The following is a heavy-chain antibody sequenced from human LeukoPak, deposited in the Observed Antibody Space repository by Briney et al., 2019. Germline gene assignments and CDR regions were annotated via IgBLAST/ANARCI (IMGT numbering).Heavy chain of an antibody. V-gene: IGHV1-18*01. Sequence: ASVKVSCKASGYTFTSYGISWVRQAPGQGLEWMGWISAYNGNTNYAQKLQGRVTMTTDTSTSTAYMELRSLRSDDTAVYYCARDMSPYYYDSSGYYYGYWGQGTLVTVSS. CDR3: ARDMSPYYYDSSGYYYGY. D-gene: IGHD3-22*01. CDR1: GYTFTSYG. J-gene: IGHJ4*02. CDR2: ISAYNGNT.